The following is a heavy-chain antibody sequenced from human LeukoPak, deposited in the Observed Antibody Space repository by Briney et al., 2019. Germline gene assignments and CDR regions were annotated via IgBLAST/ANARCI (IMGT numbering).Heavy chain of an antibody. CDR3: GRDPNGDYVGAFEF. CDR2: SSSGGSNP. J-gene: IGHJ3*01. V-gene: IGHV3-23*01. CDR1: GFTFSKYA. Sequence: PGGSLRHSCAASGFTFSKYAVVWVRQAPGKGLEWVSASSSGGSNPLYADAVKGRFTISRDNSKNTLYLQMNSLRAEDTAVYYCGRDPNGDYVGAFEFWGRGTMVIVSS. D-gene: IGHD4-17*01.